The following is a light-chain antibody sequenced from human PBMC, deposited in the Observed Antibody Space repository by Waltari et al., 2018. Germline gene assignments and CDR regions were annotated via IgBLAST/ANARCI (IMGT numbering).Light chain of an antibody. CDR3: QQYNNWPPWT. Sequence: EIVMTQSPATLSVSPGERATIYCRASQSVSSNLAWYQQKPGQTPRLLIYGASTRATGIPARFIGSGSGTEFTLTISSLQSEDFAVYYCQQYNNWPPWTFGQGTKVEIK. CDR1: QSVSSN. V-gene: IGKV3-15*01. CDR2: GAS. J-gene: IGKJ1*01.